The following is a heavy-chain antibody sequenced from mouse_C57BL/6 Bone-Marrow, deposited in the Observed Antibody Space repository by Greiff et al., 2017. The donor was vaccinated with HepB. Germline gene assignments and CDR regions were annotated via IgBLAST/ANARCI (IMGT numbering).Heavy chain of an antibody. CDR2: IHPNSGST. V-gene: IGHV1-64*01. CDR3: ARSCYGNFYFDY. Sequence: QVQLQQPGAELVKPGASVKLSCKASGYTFTSYWMHWVKQRPGQGLEWIGMIHPNSGSTNYNEKFKSKATLTVDKSSSTAYMQLSSLTSEDSAVYYCARSCYGNFYFDYWGQGTTLTVSS. CDR1: GYTFTSYW. J-gene: IGHJ2*01. D-gene: IGHD2-1*01.